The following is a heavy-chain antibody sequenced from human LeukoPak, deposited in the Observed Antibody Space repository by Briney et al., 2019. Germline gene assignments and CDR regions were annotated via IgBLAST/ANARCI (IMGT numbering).Heavy chain of an antibody. CDR3: ARPTYYYGSGSTY. Sequence: SETLSLTCTVSGGSVSSSSYYWAWIRQPPGKGLEWIGSIYYSGSTYYNPSLKSRVTVSVDTSKNQFSLKLTSVTAADTAVYYCARPTYYYGSGSTYWGQGTLVTVSS. CDR1: GGSVSSSSYY. D-gene: IGHD3-10*01. CDR2: IYYSGST. J-gene: IGHJ4*02. V-gene: IGHV4-39*01.